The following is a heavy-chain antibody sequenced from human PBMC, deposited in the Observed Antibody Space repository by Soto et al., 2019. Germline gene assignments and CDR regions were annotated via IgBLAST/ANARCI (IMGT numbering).Heavy chain of an antibody. Sequence: PSETLSLTCAVSGGSFSSSSYYWGWIRQPPEKGPEWIGSIYYSGSTYYTPSLQSRVAISVDTSKNQFSLKLNSVTAADTAVYYCARRTFNTLTFYSGLKTHCYDYWGQGTLGIVSS. CDR1: GGSFSSSSYY. V-gene: IGHV4-39*01. CDR3: ARRTFNTLTFYSGLKTHCYDY. J-gene: IGHJ4*02. CDR2: IYYSGST. D-gene: IGHD6-19*01.